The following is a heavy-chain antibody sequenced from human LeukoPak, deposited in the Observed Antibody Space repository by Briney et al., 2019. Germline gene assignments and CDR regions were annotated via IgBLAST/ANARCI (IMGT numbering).Heavy chain of an antibody. Sequence: ASETLSLTCAVYGGSFSGYYWSWIRQPPGKGLEWIGEINHSGSTNYNPSLKSRVTISVDTSKNQFSLKLSSVTAADTAVYYCARDAPLYYPDSSGIDYWGQGTLVSVSS. D-gene: IGHD3-22*01. CDR3: ARDAPLYYPDSSGIDY. V-gene: IGHV4-34*01. CDR1: GGSFSGYY. J-gene: IGHJ4*02. CDR2: INHSGST.